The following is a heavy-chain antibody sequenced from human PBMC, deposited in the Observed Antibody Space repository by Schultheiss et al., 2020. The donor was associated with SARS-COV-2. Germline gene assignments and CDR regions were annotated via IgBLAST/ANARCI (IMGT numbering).Heavy chain of an antibody. CDR2: IKEDGSEK. Sequence: GGSLRLSCTASRFTFSSYWMTWVRQAPGKGLEWVANIKEDGSEKYYADSVKGRFTISRDNAKNLLFLQLNSLRAEDTAVYYCARDKGVSVTGAFFYYDMDVWGQGTTVTVSS. D-gene: IGHD4-11*01. CDR1: RFTFSSYW. CDR3: ARDKGVSVTGAFFYYDMDV. J-gene: IGHJ6*02. V-gene: IGHV3-7*03.